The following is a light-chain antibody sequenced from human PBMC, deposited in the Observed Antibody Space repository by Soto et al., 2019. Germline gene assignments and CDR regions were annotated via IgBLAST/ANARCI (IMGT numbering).Light chain of an antibody. J-gene: IGLJ1*01. CDR3: SSYTSSSTLLV. CDR2: DVI. V-gene: IGLV2-14*01. Sequence: QSALTQPASVSGSPGQSITISCTGTSSDVGGYNYVSWYQQHPGKAPKLMIYDVINRPSGVSNRFSGSKSGNTASLTISGLQAENDAYYYCSSYTSSSTLLVFGTGTKLTVL. CDR1: SSDVGGYNY.